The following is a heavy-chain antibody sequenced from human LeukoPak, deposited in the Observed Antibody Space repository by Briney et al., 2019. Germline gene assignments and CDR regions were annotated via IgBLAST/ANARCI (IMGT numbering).Heavy chain of an antibody. J-gene: IGHJ4*02. Sequence: ASVKVSCKACGYTFTSYAMNCVRQGPGQGLEWMGGINTNTGNPTYAQGFTGRFVFSLDTSVSTAYLQISSLKAEDTAVYYCAREGGLYSSSSSWGLFDYWGQGTLVTVSS. D-gene: IGHD6-6*01. CDR3: AREGGLYSSSSSWGLFDY. CDR1: GYTFTSYA. CDR2: INTNTGNP. V-gene: IGHV7-4-1*02.